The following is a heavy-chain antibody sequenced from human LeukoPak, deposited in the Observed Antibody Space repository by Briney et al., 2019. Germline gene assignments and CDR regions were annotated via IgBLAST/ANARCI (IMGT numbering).Heavy chain of an antibody. D-gene: IGHD6-6*01. CDR2: IYYSGST. Sequence: PSETLSLTCTVSGGSINNYYWSWIRQPPGKGLEWIGYIYYSGSTDYNPSLKSRVTISVDTSKNQFSLKLSSVTAADTAVYYCARRWEGDSSSSVSDYWGQGTLVTVSS. CDR1: GGSINNYY. CDR3: ARRWEGDSSSSVSDY. J-gene: IGHJ4*02. V-gene: IGHV4-59*08.